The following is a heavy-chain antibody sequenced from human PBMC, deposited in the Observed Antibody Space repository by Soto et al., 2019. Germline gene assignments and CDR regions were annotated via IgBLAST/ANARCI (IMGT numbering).Heavy chain of an antibody. CDR3: AKDPPTPREVAYSPFDY. CDR1: GFTFSSYA. D-gene: IGHD2-8*02. Sequence: EVQLLESGGGLVQPGGSLRLSCAASGFTFSSYAMSWVRQAPGKGLEWVSAISGSGGSTYYADSVKGRFTISRDNSKNTLYLQMNSLRAEDTAVYYCAKDPPTPREVAYSPFDYWGQGTLVTVSS. J-gene: IGHJ4*02. CDR2: ISGSGGST. V-gene: IGHV3-23*01.